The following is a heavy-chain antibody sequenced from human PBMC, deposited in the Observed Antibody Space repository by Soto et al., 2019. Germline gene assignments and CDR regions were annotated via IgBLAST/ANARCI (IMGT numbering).Heavy chain of an antibody. J-gene: IGHJ4*01. CDR1: GFTFTNAW. V-gene: IGHV3-15*07. CDR3: TSDSYSSMQLHRFAY. D-gene: IGHD2-21*01. Sequence: GGSLRLSCAASGFTFTNAWINWVRQAPGKGLEWVGRIKSKTNGGTTDYAAPVKGRFAVSRDDSKNMVYLQMNSLKIEDTAVYYCTSDSYSSMQLHRFAYRGRGCLGPVSS. CDR2: IKSKTNGGTT.